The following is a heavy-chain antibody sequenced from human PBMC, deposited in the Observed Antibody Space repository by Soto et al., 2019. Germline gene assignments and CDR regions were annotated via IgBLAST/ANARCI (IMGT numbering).Heavy chain of an antibody. J-gene: IGHJ4*02. D-gene: IGHD3-10*01. CDR2: IYWDDEK. Sequence: QITLKESGPTLVKPTQTLTLTCTFSGFSLSTSGVGVGWIRQPPGKALEWLAIIYWDDEKRYSPSLKTRFTGSKETTNNHVGLTMTNVHTVDTATYYGLHTDYFDSRKQFHYWCQETLVSVSS. CDR3: LHTDYFDSRKQFHY. CDR1: GFSLSTSGVG. V-gene: IGHV2-5*02.